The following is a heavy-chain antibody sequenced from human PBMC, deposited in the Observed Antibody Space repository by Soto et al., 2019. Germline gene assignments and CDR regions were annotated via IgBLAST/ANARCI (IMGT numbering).Heavy chain of an antibody. Sequence: QVQLVESGGGLVKPGGSLRLSCAASGFTFSDYYITWIRQAPGKGLEWVSYISSSSSYTNYADSVKGRFTISRDNAKNSLYLQMNSLRAEDTAVYYCARGPGLFNCGGDCRTLDYWGQGTLLTVSS. CDR1: GFTFSDYY. CDR3: ARGPGLFNCGGDCRTLDY. D-gene: IGHD2-21*02. CDR2: ISSSSSYT. J-gene: IGHJ4*02. V-gene: IGHV3-11*06.